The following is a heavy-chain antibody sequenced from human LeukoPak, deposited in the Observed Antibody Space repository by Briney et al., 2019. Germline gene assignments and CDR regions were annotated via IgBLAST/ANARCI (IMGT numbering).Heavy chain of an antibody. V-gene: IGHV1-2*02. CDR2: INPNSGGT. Sequence: ASVKVSCKASGYTFTGYYMHWVRQAPGQGLEWMGWINPNSGGTNYAQKFQGRVTMTRDTSISTAYMELSRLRSDDTAVYYCARDLIAAPVLALAYWGQGTLVTVSS. J-gene: IGHJ4*02. CDR3: ARDLIAAPVLALAY. CDR1: GYTFTGYY. D-gene: IGHD6-13*01.